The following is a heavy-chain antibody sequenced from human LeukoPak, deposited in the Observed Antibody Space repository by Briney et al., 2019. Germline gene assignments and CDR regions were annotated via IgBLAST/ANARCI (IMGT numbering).Heavy chain of an antibody. CDR3: AKCLRGGDFVAQDSLYI. V-gene: IGHV1-46*01. Sequence: EASVKVSCKASGYSFTNYYIHWVRQAPGQGLEWMGIINPSGGSTSYAQRFQGRVTMTRDTSTSTLYMELSSLRSEDTAVYYCAKCLRGGDFVAQDSLYIWGQGTMVTVSS. CDR2: INPSGGST. D-gene: IGHD2-21*02. J-gene: IGHJ3*02. CDR1: GYSFTNYY.